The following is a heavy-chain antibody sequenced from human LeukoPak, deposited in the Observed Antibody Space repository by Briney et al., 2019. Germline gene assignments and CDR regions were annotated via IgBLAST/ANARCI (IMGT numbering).Heavy chain of an antibody. CDR1: GFSFSTYS. Sequence: GGSLRLSCAVSGFSFSTYSMNWVRQAPGKGLEWVSYISSSSSTIYYADSVKGRFTISRDNSKNTLYLQMSSLRAEDTAVYYCAKGGRDSDYWGQGILVTVSP. CDR3: AKGGRDSDY. D-gene: IGHD5-24*01. CDR2: ISSSSSTI. J-gene: IGHJ4*02. V-gene: IGHV3-48*01.